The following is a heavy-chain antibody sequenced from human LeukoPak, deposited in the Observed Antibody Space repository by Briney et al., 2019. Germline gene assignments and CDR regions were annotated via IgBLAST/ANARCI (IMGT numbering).Heavy chain of an antibody. CDR1: GFTSSDYY. V-gene: IGHV3-11*04. CDR3: AELGITMIGGV. Sequence: GGAPRLSCAASGFTSSDYYMSWIRQAPGKGLEWVSYISSSGNTTYHADSVKGRFTISRDNAKNSLYLQMSSLRAEDTAVYYCAELGITMIGGVWGKGTTVTISS. CDR2: ISSSGNTT. D-gene: IGHD3-10*02. J-gene: IGHJ6*04.